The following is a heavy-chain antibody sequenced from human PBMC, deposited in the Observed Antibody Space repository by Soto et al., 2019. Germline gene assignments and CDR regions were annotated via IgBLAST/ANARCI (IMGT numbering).Heavy chain of an antibody. V-gene: IGHV4-39*01. CDR3: ARHKAADEFYSYYYGMDV. CDR2: IFYTGNT. J-gene: IGHJ6*02. Sequence: PSETLSLTCTVSGGSISSSPYYWGWIRQPPGKGLEWIGSIFYTGNTYFKPSLKSRVTISIDTSKNQFSLKVSSVTAADTAVYYCARHKAADEFYSYYYGMDVWGQGTTVTVSS. D-gene: IGHD6-13*01. CDR1: GGSISSSPYY.